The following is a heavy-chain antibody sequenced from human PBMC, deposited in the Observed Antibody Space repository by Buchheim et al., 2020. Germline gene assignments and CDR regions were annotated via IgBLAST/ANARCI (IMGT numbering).Heavy chain of an antibody. V-gene: IGHV3-48*03. CDR3: ARDRTFDY. CDR2: INSGGGII. Sequence: EVQLVESGGGLVQPGGSLRLSCAASGFTFSSYEMNWVRQAPGKGLEWISYINSGGGIIHYADSVKGRFTISRDNAKNSLYLQMNSLRAEDTGIYYCARDRTFDYWGQGTL. J-gene: IGHJ4*02. CDR1: GFTFSSYE.